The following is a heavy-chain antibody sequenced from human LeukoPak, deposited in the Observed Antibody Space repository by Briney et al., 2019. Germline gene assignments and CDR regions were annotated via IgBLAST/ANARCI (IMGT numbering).Heavy chain of an antibody. J-gene: IGHJ4*02. CDR3: TTYRSGHY. CDR2: ITAKPDNYAT. Sequence: GGSLRLSCAASGFTFSGYDIHWVRQASGKGLEWVGRITAKPDNYATAYAASVKGRFTISRDDSESTAYLQMNSLKTEDTAVYYCTTYRSGHYWGQGTLVTVSS. V-gene: IGHV3-73*01. CDR1: GFTFSGYD. D-gene: IGHD6-19*01.